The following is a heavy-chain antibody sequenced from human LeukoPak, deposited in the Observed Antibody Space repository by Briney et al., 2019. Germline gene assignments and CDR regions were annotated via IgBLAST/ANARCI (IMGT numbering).Heavy chain of an antibody. CDR1: GGSISSSSYY. D-gene: IGHD4-23*01. Sequence: SETLSLTCTVSGGSISSSSYYWSWIRQPAGKGLEWIGRIYTSGNTNYNPSLKSRVTMSVDTSKNQLSLKLSSVTAADTAMYYCAREGTTVVTRALDYWGQGTLVTVSS. V-gene: IGHV4-61*02. J-gene: IGHJ4*02. CDR3: AREGTTVVTRALDY. CDR2: IYTSGNT.